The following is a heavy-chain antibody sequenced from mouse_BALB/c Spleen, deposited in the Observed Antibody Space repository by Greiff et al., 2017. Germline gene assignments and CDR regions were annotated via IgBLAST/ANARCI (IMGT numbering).Heavy chain of an antibody. V-gene: IGHV1S29*02. Sequence: EVQLQQSGPELVKPGASVKISCKASGYTFTDYNMHWVKQSHGKSLEWIGYIYPYNGGTGYNQKFKSKATVTVDNSSSTAYMELRSLTSEDSAVYDCARGGEDGTVDYFDYWGQGTTLTVSS. CDR2: IYPYNGGT. J-gene: IGHJ2*01. CDR3: ARGGEDGTVDYFDY. CDR1: GYTFTDYN. D-gene: IGHD1-1*01.